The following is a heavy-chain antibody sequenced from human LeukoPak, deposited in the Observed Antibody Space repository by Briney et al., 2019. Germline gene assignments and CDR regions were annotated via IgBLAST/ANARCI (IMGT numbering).Heavy chain of an antibody. CDR1: GFTFSSYW. CDR2: INSDGSGT. Sequence: PGGSLRLSCAASGFTFSSYWMYWVRQAPGRGLVWVSRINSDGSGTRYADSVKGRFTTSRDNAKNTLYLQMNTLRAEDTAVYYCARERQGRFFDLWGRGTLVTVSS. V-gene: IGHV3-74*01. CDR3: ARERQGRFFDL. J-gene: IGHJ2*01.